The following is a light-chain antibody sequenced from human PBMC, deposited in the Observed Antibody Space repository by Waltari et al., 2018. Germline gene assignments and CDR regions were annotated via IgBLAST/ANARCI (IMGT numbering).Light chain of an antibody. CDR3: SAYRGSSALV. Sequence: QSALTQPASVSGSPAQSITISCTGTSSDVGAYNYVSWFQQHPGKAPKLLIYEVSSRPAGVSSRCPGARSGNTASLTISGLQAEDEADYYCSAYRGSSALVFGTGTKVTVL. CDR1: SSDVGAYNY. CDR2: EVS. J-gene: IGLJ1*01. V-gene: IGLV2-14*01.